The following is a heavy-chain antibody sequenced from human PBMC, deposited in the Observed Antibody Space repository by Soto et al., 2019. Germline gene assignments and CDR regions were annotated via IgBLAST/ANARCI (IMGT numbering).Heavy chain of an antibody. Sequence: EVQLVESGGGVVQPGGSLRLSCAASGFTFSTYWMSWVRHAPGKGPEFVANIKEDGGVKNYVDSVRGRFTISRDNAKNSVYLQMNSLRSEDTAVYYCAREPGSSAFDLWGQGAVVTVSS. CDR2: IKEDGGVK. D-gene: IGHD2-2*01. V-gene: IGHV3-7*04. CDR1: GFTFSTYW. J-gene: IGHJ3*01. CDR3: AREPGSSAFDL.